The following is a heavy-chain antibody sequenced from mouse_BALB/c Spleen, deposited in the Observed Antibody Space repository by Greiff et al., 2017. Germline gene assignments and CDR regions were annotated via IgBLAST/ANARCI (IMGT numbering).Heavy chain of an antibody. Sequence: EVQLQQSGTVLARPGASVKMSCKASGYTFTSYWMHWVKQRPGQGLEWIGAIYPGNSDTSYNQKFKGKAKLTAVTSTSTAYMELSSLTNEDSAVYYCTRSNYYGSSYDDYFDYWGQATTLTVSS. J-gene: IGHJ2*01. CDR1: GYTFTSYW. CDR2: IYPGNSDT. V-gene: IGHV1-5*01. D-gene: IGHD1-1*01. CDR3: TRSNYYGSSYDDYFDY.